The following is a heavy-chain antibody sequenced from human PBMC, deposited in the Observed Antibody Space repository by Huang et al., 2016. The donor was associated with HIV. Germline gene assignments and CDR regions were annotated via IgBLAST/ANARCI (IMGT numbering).Heavy chain of an antibody. CDR1: GYTFTRYA. D-gene: IGHD3-22*01. Sequence: QVQLVQSGSELRKPGASEMVSCQASGYTFTRYAMNWVRPAPGQGLEWMGWINTNTGNPTYAQAFTGRFVLSLDTSVSTAYLQISSLEAEDTAVYYCARDYYDSRGYDIHAVVDYWGQGTLVTVSS. CDR3: ARDYYDSRGYDIHAVVDY. CDR2: INTNTGNP. J-gene: IGHJ4*02. V-gene: IGHV7-4-1*02.